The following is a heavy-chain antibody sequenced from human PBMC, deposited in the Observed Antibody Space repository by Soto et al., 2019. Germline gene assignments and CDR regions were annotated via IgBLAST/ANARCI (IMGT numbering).Heavy chain of an antibody. CDR1: GDTFTSYG. Sequence: ASVKVSCKACGDTFTSYGISCVRQAPGQGLEWMGWISAYHGNANYAQKLQGRVTMTTDTSTSTAYMELSSLRSEDTAVYYCAIPPYGDYDYWGQGTLVTVSS. D-gene: IGHD4-17*01. J-gene: IGHJ4*02. CDR3: AIPPYGDYDY. V-gene: IGHV1-18*01. CDR2: ISAYHGNA.